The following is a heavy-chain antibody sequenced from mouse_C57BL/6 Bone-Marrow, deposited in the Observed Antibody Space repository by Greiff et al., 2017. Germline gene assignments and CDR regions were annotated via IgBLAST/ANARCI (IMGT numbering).Heavy chain of an antibody. V-gene: IGHV1-84*01. CDR1: GYTFTDYY. CDR3: AIRLARFDY. CDR2: IYPGSGNT. Sequence: VQLQQSGPELVKPGASVTISCTASGYTFTDYYINWVTQRPGQGLEWIGWIYPGSGNTTYNEKFKGKATLTVDTSSRTAYMQLNSLPSEDSAVYFCAIRLARFDYWRQGTTLPVSS. J-gene: IGHJ2*01.